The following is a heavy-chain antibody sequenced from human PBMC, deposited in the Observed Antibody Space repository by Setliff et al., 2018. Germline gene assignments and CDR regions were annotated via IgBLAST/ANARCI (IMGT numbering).Heavy chain of an antibody. CDR2: INPDSGDT. J-gene: IGHJ4*02. CDR1: GSAFFGYF. D-gene: IGHD1-26*01. CDR3: ASAVWEYLY. V-gene: IGHV1-2*02. Sequence: ASVKVSCKASGSAFFGYFMNWVRQAPGQGLEWMGWINPDSGDTHYAEKFQGRVTMTRDTSISTAYMELSSLRSDDTAIYYCASAVWEYLYWGQGAQVTVS.